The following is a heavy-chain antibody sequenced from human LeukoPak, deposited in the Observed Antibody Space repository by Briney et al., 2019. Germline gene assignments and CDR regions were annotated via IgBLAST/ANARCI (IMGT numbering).Heavy chain of an antibody. V-gene: IGHV4-39*07. CDR3: ARECNYYDSSGYPHDAFDI. CDR2: IYYSGST. J-gene: IGHJ3*02. Sequence: SETLSPTCTVSGGSISSYYWGWIRQPPGKGLEWIGSIYYSGSTYYNPSLKSRVTISVDTSKNQFSLKLSSVTAADTAVYYCARECNYYDSSGYPHDAFDIWGQGTMVTVSS. CDR1: GGSISSYY. D-gene: IGHD3-22*01.